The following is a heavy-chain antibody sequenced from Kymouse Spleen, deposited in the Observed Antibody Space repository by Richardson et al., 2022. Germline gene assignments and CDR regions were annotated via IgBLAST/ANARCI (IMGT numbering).Heavy chain of an antibody. J-gene: IGHJ3*02. CDR3: ARGGITGTHDAFDI. V-gene: IGHV4-34*01. CDR2: INHSGST. CDR1: GGSFSGYY. D-gene: IGHD1-7*01. Sequence: QVQLQQWGAGLLKPSETLSLTCAVYGGSFSGYYWSWIRQPPGKGLEWIGEINHSGSTNYNPSLKSRVTISVDTSKNQFSLKLSSVTAADTAVYYCARGGITGTHDAFDIWGQGTMVTVSS.